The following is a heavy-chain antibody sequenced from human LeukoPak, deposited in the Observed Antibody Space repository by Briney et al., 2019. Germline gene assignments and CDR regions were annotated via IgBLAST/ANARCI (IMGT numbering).Heavy chain of an antibody. Sequence: GGSLRLSCAASGFTFSSYEMNWVRQAPGKGLEWVSYITSSGSSIYYADSVKGRFTISRDNAKNSLYLQMNSLRAEDTAVYYCARDPTPNDYGDSYFDYWGQGTLVTVSS. CDR1: GFTFSSYE. J-gene: IGHJ4*02. V-gene: IGHV3-48*03. D-gene: IGHD4-17*01. CDR2: ITSSGSSI. CDR3: ARDPTPNDYGDSYFDY.